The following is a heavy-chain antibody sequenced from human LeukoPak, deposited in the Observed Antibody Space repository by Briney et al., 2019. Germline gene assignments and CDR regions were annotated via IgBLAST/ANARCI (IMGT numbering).Heavy chain of an antibody. D-gene: IGHD4-17*01. CDR2: ISSNGGST. V-gene: IGHV3-64*01. CDR1: GFTFSNYA. J-gene: IGHJ4*02. CDR3: ARGGTTGTEYYFDY. Sequence: GGSLRLFCAASGFTFSNYAMHWVRQAPGKGLEYVSAISSNGGSTYYANSVKGRFTISRDNSKNTLYLQMGSLRAEDMAVYYCARGGTTGTEYYFDYWGQGSLVTVSS.